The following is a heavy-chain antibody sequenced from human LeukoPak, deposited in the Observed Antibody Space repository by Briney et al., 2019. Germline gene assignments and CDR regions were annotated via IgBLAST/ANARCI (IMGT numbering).Heavy chain of an antibody. Sequence: PGRSLRLSCAASGFTFSSYGMHWVRQAPGKGLEWVAVISYDGSNKYYADSVKGRFTISRDNSKNSLYLQMNSLRAEDTALYYCAKVDYYGSGSYYDAFDIWGQGTMVTVSS. CDR3: AKVDYYGSGSYYDAFDI. CDR2: ISYDGSNK. J-gene: IGHJ3*02. CDR1: GFTFSSYG. V-gene: IGHV3-30*18. D-gene: IGHD3-10*01.